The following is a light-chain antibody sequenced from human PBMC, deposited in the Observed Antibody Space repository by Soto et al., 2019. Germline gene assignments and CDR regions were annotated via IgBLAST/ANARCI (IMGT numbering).Light chain of an antibody. J-gene: IGLJ2*01. Sequence: QLVLTQPASVSGSPGQSITISCTGTSSDVGGYNYVSWYQQHPGKAPKLMIYDVSNRPSGVSNRFSGSKSGNTASLTISGLQAEDEADYYCSSYTSSSDVVFGGGTKLTV. V-gene: IGLV2-14*01. CDR3: SSYTSSSDVV. CDR1: SSDVGGYNY. CDR2: DVS.